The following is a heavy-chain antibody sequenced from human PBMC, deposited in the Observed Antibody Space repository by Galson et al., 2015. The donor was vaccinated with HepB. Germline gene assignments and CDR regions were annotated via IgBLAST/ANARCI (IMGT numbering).Heavy chain of an antibody. CDR1: GFTFSGSA. J-gene: IGHJ6*02. CDR2: IRSKANSYAT. V-gene: IGHV3-73*01. D-gene: IGHD3-10*01. CDR3: TRQRADYYGSGKTYYGMDA. Sequence: SLRLSCAASGFTFSGSAMHWVRQASGKGLEWVGRIRSKANSYATAYAASVEGRFTISRDDSKNTAYLQMNSLKTEDTAVYYCTRQRADYYGSGKTYYGMDAWGQGTTVTVSS.